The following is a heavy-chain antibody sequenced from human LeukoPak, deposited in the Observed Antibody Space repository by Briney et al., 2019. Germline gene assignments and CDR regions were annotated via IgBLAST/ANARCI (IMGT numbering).Heavy chain of an antibody. D-gene: IGHD3-10*01. CDR2: IYSGGST. V-gene: IGHV3-66*01. CDR3: AKGREYGLGTLRSSYCMDV. CDR1: GFTVSSNY. J-gene: IGHJ6*03. Sequence: PGGSLRLSCAASGFTVSSNYMSWVRQAPGKGLEWVSVIYSGGSTYYADSVKGRFTISRDNSKNTLYLQMSSLRADDTAVYFCAKGREYGLGTLRSSYCMDVWGKGTTVTISS.